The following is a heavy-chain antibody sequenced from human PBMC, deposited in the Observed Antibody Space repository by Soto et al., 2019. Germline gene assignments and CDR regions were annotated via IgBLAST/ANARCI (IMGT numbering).Heavy chain of an antibody. CDR3: ARGPGGPDGPGDY. CDR2: INAGNGNT. V-gene: IGHV1-3*01. Sequence: QVQLVQSGAEVKKPGASVKVSCKASGYTFTSYAMQWVRQAPGQRLEWMGWINAGNGNTKYSQKFQGRVTITRDTXARTAYMELSSTRSEATAVYYCARGPGGPDGPGDYWGQGTLVTVSS. J-gene: IGHJ4*02. CDR1: GYTFTSYA. D-gene: IGHD2-15*01.